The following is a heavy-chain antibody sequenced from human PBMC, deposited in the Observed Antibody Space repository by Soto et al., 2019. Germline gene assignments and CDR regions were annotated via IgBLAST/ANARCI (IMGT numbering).Heavy chain of an antibody. CDR3: ARAVLRYFVNHPFDY. D-gene: IGHD3-9*01. CDR1: GGSISSSSYY. Sequence: QLQLQESGPGLVKPSETLSLTCTVSGGSISSSSYYWGWIRQPPGKGLEWIGSIYYSGSTYYNPSLKSRVTISVDTSKNQFSLKLSSVTAADTAVYYCARAVLRYFVNHPFDYWGQGTLVTVSS. V-gene: IGHV4-39*01. J-gene: IGHJ4*02. CDR2: IYYSGST.